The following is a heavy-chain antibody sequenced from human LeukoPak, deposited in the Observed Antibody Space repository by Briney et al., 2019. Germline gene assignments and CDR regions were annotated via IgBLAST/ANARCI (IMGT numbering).Heavy chain of an antibody. D-gene: IGHD3-22*01. J-gene: IGHJ4*02. CDR1: GDSISSSTYY. CDR3: ARRLGSYYDSSGYSSYFDY. Sequence: KSSETLSLTCTVSGDSISSSTYYWGWIRQPPGKGLEWIGSINNSGSASYSPSLKGRVTISVDTSKNQFSLKMSSVTAADTAVYYCARRLGSYYDSSGYSSYFDYWGQGTLVTVSS. CDR2: INNSGSA. V-gene: IGHV4-39*01.